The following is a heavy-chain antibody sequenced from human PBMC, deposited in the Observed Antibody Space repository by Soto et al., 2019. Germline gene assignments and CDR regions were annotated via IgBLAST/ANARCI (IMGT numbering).Heavy chain of an antibody. CDR1: GYTFTSYG. Sequence: ASVKVSCKASGYTFTSYGISWVRQAPGQGLEWMGWISAYNGNTNYAQKLQGRVTMTTDTSTSTAYMELRSLRSDDTAVYYCARDGYDFWSGYIWLDSWGQGTLVTVSS. D-gene: IGHD3-3*01. CDR2: ISAYNGNT. V-gene: IGHV1-18*01. J-gene: IGHJ5*01. CDR3: ARDGYDFWSGYIWLDS.